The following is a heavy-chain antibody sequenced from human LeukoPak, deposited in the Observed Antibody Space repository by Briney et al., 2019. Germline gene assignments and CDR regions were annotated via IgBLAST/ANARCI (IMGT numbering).Heavy chain of an antibody. J-gene: IGHJ4*02. Sequence: ASEKVSCKVSGYTLTELSMHWVRQAPGKGLEWMGGFDPEDGETIYAQKFQGRVTMTEDTSTDTAYMELSSLRSEDTAVYYCATSSHTIFGVEYFDYWGQGTLVTVSS. CDR1: GYTLTELS. CDR2: FDPEDGET. D-gene: IGHD3-3*01. V-gene: IGHV1-24*01. CDR3: ATSSHTIFGVEYFDY.